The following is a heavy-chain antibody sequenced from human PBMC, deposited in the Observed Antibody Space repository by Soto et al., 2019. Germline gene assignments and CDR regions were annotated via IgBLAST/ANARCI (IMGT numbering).Heavy chain of an antibody. V-gene: IGHV2-26*01. Sequence: QVTLKESGPVLVKPTETLTLTCTVSGFSLSNARMGVSWIRQPPGKALEWLAHIFSNDEKSYSTSLKSRLTISKDTSKSQVVLTMTNMDPVDTATYYCARHPASSSWLGASFDYYYYGMDVWGQGTTVTVSS. CDR1: GFSLSNARMG. D-gene: IGHD6-13*01. J-gene: IGHJ6*02. CDR3: ARHPASSSWLGASFDYYYYGMDV. CDR2: IFSNDEK.